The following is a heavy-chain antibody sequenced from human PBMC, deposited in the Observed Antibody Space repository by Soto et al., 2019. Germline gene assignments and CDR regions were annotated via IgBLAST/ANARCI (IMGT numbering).Heavy chain of an antibody. Sequence: QVQLVQSGAEVKKPGASVKVSCKASGYTFTSYGISWVRQAPGQGLEWMGWISAYNGNTNYAQKLQGRVTMTTDTTTSTAYMELRSLRSDDTAVYYCARDSPSRRYDYYGMDVWGQGTTVTVSS. CDR1: GYTFTSYG. V-gene: IGHV1-18*01. CDR3: ARDSPSRRYDYYGMDV. CDR2: ISAYNGNT. J-gene: IGHJ6*02.